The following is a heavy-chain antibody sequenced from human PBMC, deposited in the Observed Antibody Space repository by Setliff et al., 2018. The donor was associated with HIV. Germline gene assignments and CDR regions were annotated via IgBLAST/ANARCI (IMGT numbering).Heavy chain of an antibody. D-gene: IGHD3-16*01. Sequence: SETLSLTCTASGDSINSHYWSWIRQPPGKGLEWIGFTYYSGGTNYNPSLKSRVTISVDTSKNHFSLNLTSVTAADTAIYYCARGNPLRWNAFAFDIWGQGTMVTVSS. V-gene: IGHV4-59*11. CDR2: TYYSGGT. CDR1: GDSINSHY. CDR3: ARGNPLRWNAFAFDI. J-gene: IGHJ3*02.